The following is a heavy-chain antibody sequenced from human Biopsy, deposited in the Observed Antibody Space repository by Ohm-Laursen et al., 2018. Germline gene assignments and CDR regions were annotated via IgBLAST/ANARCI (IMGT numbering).Heavy chain of an antibody. Sequence: SETLSLTCTVSGGSISSDYWSWIRQTPGKGLEWIGYIYYSGSTNYNPSLKSRVTISVDTSKNQFSLRLNSVTAADTAVYYCARATNSTGWPNYYFYGMDVWGQGTTVTVSS. CDR2: IYYSGST. CDR1: GGSISSDY. J-gene: IGHJ6*02. CDR3: ARATNSTGWPNYYFYGMDV. D-gene: IGHD2/OR15-2a*01. V-gene: IGHV4-59*01.